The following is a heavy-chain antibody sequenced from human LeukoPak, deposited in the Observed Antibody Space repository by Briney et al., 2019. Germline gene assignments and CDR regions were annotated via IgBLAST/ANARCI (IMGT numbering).Heavy chain of an antibody. CDR3: ARDLSGSLSFDY. Sequence: PSETLSLTCTVSGASISPYYWNWVRQPAGKGLEWIGRLYPSGSSDYNPSLKSRVTMSVDTSKNQFSLKVTSVTAADTAIYYCARDLSGSLSFDYWGQGILVTVSA. J-gene: IGHJ4*02. D-gene: IGHD3-10*01. V-gene: IGHV4-4*07. CDR1: GASISPYY. CDR2: LYPSGSS.